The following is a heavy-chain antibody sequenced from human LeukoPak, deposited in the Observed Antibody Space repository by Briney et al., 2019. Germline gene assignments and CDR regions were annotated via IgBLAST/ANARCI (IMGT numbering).Heavy chain of an antibody. V-gene: IGHV1-69*13. D-gene: IGHD3-9*01. CDR1: GYTFTGYY. Sequence: SVKVSCKASGYTFTGYYLHWVRQAPGQGLNWMGGISPLLGASKHTQNFHDRVTITADESTTTAYMELSDLRSADTAVYYCATYDVLTGFEYWGQGTLVTVSS. CDR2: ISPLLGAS. J-gene: IGHJ4*02. CDR3: ATYDVLTGFEY.